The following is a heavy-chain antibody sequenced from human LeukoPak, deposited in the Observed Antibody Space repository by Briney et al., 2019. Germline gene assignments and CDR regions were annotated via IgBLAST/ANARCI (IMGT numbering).Heavy chain of an antibody. D-gene: IGHD3-10*01. CDR2: INYSGSS. J-gene: IGHJ5*02. V-gene: IGHV4-59*08. Sequence: SETLSLTCTVSGGSIGSYYWSWIRQPPGKGLEWIGYINYSGSSNHNPSLKSRVTISIDTSKNQFSLKLSSVTAADTAVYYCARVDYDSGSYSSWFDPWGQGTLVTVPS. CDR1: GGSIGSYY. CDR3: ARVDYDSGSYSSWFDP.